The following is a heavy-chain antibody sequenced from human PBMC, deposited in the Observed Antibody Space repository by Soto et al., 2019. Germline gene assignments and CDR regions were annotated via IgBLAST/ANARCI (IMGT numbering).Heavy chain of an antibody. V-gene: IGHV3-30*03. J-gene: IGHJ3*02. CDR1: GFTFSSYG. Sequence: QVQLVESGGGVVQPGRSLRLSCAASGFTFSSYGMHWVRQAPGKGLEWVAVISYDGSNKYYADSVKGRFTISRDNSKNTLYLQMNSLGAEDTAVYYCASSKDYGPAPGAFDIWGQGTMVTVSS. D-gene: IGHD4-17*01. CDR3: ASSKDYGPAPGAFDI. CDR2: ISYDGSNK.